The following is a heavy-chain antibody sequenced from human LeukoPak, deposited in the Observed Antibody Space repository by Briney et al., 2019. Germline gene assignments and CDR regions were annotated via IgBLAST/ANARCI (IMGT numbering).Heavy chain of an antibody. V-gene: IGHV7-4-1*02. CDR3: AGGYDYGSGSYIDAFDI. D-gene: IGHD3-10*01. Sequence: ASVKVSCKASGYTFTSYAMNWVRQAPGQGLEWMGWINTNTGNPTYVQGFTGRFVFSLDTSVSTAYLQISSLKAEDTAVYYCAGGYDYGSGSYIDAFDIWGQGTMVTVSS. J-gene: IGHJ3*02. CDR2: INTNTGNP. CDR1: GYTFTSYA.